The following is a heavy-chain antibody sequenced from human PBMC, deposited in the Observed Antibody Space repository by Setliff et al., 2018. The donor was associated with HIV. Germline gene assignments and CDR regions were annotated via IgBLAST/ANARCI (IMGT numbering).Heavy chain of an antibody. Sequence: ASETLSLTCAVYGGSFSGYYRSWIRQPPGKGLEWIGEINHSGSANYNPSLKSRVTISVDTSKNQFSLNLTSVTAADTAVYYCARSKTFYDFWGGYYTHGAFKIWGLGTMVT. CDR2: INHSGSA. J-gene: IGHJ3*02. CDR1: GGSFSGYY. D-gene: IGHD3-3*01. V-gene: IGHV4-34*01. CDR3: ARSKTFYDFWGGYYTHGAFKI.